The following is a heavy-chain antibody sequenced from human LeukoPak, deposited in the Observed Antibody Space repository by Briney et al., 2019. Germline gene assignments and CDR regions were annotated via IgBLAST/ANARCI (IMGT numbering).Heavy chain of an antibody. CDR1: GYMFTNYT. J-gene: IGHJ4*02. Sequence: ASVKVSCTASGYMFTNYTLNWVRQAPGQGLERMGWSNTDTGNPTYAQGFTGRFVFSVATSVTTAYLQISSLKADDTAVYYCARGYDTTGYFSYWGQGTLVTVSS. CDR3: ARGYDTTGYFSY. V-gene: IGHV7-4-1*02. CDR2: SNTDTGNP. D-gene: IGHD3-22*01.